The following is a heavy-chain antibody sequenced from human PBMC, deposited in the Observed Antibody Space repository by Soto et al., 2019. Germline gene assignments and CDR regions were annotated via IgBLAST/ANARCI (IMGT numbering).Heavy chain of an antibody. Sequence: QVQLVQSGAEVKKPGSSVKVSCKASGGTFSSYTISWVRQAPGQGLEWMGRIIPILGIANYAQKFQARVTITADKSTSTAYMELSSLRSEDTAVYYCARPNPQRGSGFLFDYCRQGTLVTLSS. CDR1: GGTFSSYT. CDR3: ARPNPQRGSGFLFDY. J-gene: IGHJ4*02. CDR2: IIPILGIA. V-gene: IGHV1-69*02. D-gene: IGHD2-21*01.